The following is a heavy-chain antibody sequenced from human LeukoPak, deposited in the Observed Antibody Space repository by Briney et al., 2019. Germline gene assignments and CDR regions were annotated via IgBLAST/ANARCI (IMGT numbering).Heavy chain of an antibody. Sequence: GGSLRLSCAASGFTFSSYSMNWVRQAPGKGLEWVSPISSSSSYIYYADSVKGRFTISRDNAKNSLYLQMNSLRAEDTAVYYCARTKPWQLSYYYGMDVWGQGTTVTVSS. V-gene: IGHV3-21*01. D-gene: IGHD6-13*01. CDR3: ARTKPWQLSYYYGMDV. CDR2: ISSSSSYI. J-gene: IGHJ6*02. CDR1: GFTFSSYS.